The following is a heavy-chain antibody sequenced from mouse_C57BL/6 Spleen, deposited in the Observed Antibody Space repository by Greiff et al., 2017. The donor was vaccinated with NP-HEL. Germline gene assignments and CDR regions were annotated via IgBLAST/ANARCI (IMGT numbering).Heavy chain of an antibody. CDR1: GFTFSSYG. CDR3: ARTVYYYAMDY. V-gene: IGHV5-6*01. CDR2: ISSGGSYT. J-gene: IGHJ4*01. Sequence: EVKLVESGGDLVKPGGSLKLSCAASGFTFSSYGMSWVRQTPDKRLEWVATISSGGSYTYYPDSVKGRFTISSDNAKNTLYLQMSSLKSEDTAMYYCARTVYYYAMDYWGQRTSVTVSS.